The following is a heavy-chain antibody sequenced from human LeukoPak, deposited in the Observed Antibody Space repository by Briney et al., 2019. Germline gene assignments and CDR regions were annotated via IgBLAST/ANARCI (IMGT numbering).Heavy chain of an antibody. J-gene: IGHJ3*02. CDR1: GYSFTSYW. V-gene: IGHV5-51*01. CDR3: ARQGDGYNDAFDI. Sequence: GESLKISCKGSGYSFTSYWIGWVRPMPGKGLDWMGIIYPGDSDTRYSPSFQGQVTISADKSISTAYLQWSSLKASDTAMYYCARQGDGYNDAFDIWGQGTMVTVSS. D-gene: IGHD5-24*01. CDR2: IYPGDSDT.